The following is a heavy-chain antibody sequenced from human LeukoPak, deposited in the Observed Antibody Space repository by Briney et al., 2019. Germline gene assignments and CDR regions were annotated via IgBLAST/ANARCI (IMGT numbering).Heavy chain of an antibody. CDR3: ATEEQYRNYFDH. V-gene: IGHV1-2*02. Sequence: GASVKVSCKASGYTLTDSYMHWVRQAPGQGLEWLAWINPNSGDTNYAQKFQGRATVTRDTSISTAYMELSGLTSDDTAVYYCATEEQYRNYFDHWGQGTLVTVSS. J-gene: IGHJ4*02. CDR1: GYTLTDSY. D-gene: IGHD5-18*01. CDR2: INPNSGDT.